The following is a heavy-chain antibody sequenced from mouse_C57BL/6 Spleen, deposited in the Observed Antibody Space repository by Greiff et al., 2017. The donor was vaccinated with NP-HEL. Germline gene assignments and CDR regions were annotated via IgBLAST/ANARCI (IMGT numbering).Heavy chain of an antibody. CDR1: GYSITSGYY. CDR2: ISYDGSN. J-gene: IGHJ4*01. D-gene: IGHD1-1*01. Sequence: ESGPGLVKPSQSLSLTCSVTGYSITSGYYWNWIRQFPGNKLEWMGYISYDGSNNYNPSLKNRISITRDTSKNQFFLKLNSVTTEDTATYYCASLFTTGDAMDYWGQGTSVTVSS. CDR3: ASLFTTGDAMDY. V-gene: IGHV3-6*01.